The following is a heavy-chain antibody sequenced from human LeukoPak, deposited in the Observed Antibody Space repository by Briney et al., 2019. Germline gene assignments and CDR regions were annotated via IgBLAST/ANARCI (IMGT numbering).Heavy chain of an antibody. CDR3: AKDSSSFIFDY. V-gene: IGHV4-39*02. D-gene: IGHD6-13*01. J-gene: IGHJ4*02. CDR2: IYYSGST. CDR1: GGSISSSSYY. Sequence: PSETLSLTCTVSGGSISSSSYYWGWIRQPPGKGLEWIGSIYYSGSTYYNPSLKSRVTISVDTSKNQFSLKLSSVTAADTAVYYCAKDSSSFIFDYWGQGTLVTVSS.